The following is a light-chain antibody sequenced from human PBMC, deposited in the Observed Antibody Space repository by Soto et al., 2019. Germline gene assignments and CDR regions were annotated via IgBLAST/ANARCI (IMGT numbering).Light chain of an antibody. J-gene: IGKJ2*01. V-gene: IGKV1-9*01. CDR1: QGISSY. CDR2: AAS. CDR3: QQLNSYPYT. Sequence: DIQLTQSPSFLSASVGDRVTITCRASQGISSYLAWYQQKPGKAPKLLIYAASTLQSGVPSRFSGSGSGTEFPLTLSSLQPEDFATYYFQQLNSYPYTFGQGTKLQIK.